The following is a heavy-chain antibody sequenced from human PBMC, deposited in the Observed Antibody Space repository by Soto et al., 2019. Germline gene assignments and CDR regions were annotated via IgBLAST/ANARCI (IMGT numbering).Heavy chain of an antibody. CDR2: IKQDGSEK. J-gene: IGHJ6*02. D-gene: IGHD6-19*01. CDR1: GFTFSNFW. Sequence: EVQLVESGGGLVQPGGSLRLSCAASGFTFSNFWMTWVRQAAGKGLEWVATIKQDGSEKYYVDSVKGRFSISRDNAKNSLDQQMNSLRAEDAAVYYCARDSPEVAGTYYHYGVDVWGRGTTVTVSS. V-gene: IGHV3-7*01. CDR3: ARDSPEVAGTYYHYGVDV.